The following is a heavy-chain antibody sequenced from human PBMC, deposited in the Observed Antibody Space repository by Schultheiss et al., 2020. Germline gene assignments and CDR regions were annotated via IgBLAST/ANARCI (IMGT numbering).Heavy chain of an antibody. V-gene: IGHV1-69*04. J-gene: IGHJ6*02. CDR3: ARDYYDSSGPGGI. CDR2: IIPILGIA. D-gene: IGHD3-22*01. CDR1: GGTFSSYT. Sequence: AVKVSCKASGGTFSSYTISWVRQAPGQGLEWMGRIIPILGIANYAQKFQGRVTITADKSTSTAYMELSSLRSEDTAVYYCARDYYDSSGPGGIWGQGTTVTVSS.